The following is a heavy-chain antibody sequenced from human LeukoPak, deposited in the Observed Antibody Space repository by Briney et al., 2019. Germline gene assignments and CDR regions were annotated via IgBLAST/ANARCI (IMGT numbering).Heavy chain of an antibody. CDR3: VRVSDTAMVTLHAFDI. CDR2: ISGSGGST. V-gene: IGHV3-23*01. CDR1: GFTFSSYA. J-gene: IGHJ3*02. D-gene: IGHD5-18*01. Sequence: GGSLRLSCAASGFTFSSYAMSWVRQAPGKGLEWVSAISGSGGSTYYADSVKGRFTISRDNAKNSLYLQMNSLRAEDTAVYYCVRVSDTAMVTLHAFDIWGQGTMVTVSS.